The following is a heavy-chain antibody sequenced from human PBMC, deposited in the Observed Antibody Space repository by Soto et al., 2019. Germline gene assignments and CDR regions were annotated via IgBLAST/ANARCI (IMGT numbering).Heavy chain of an antibody. V-gene: IGHV3-23*01. Sequence: GSLRLSCAASGFTFSSYAMSWVRQAPGKGLEWVSAISGSGGSTYYADSVKGRFTISRDNSKNTLYLQMNSLRAEDTAVYYCANLLRYFDYLNYFLDFSGKGSSVIVSS. J-gene: IGHJ6*03. CDR2: ISGSGGST. CDR1: GFTFSSYA. CDR3: ANLLRYFDYLNYFLDF. D-gene: IGHD3-9*01.